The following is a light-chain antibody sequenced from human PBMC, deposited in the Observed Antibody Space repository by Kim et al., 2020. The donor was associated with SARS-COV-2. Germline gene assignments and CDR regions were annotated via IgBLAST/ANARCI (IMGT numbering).Light chain of an antibody. CDR1: QSIISY. CDR2: DAS. V-gene: IGKV3-11*01. J-gene: IGKJ5*01. Sequence: SPGDRATLSCRASQSIISYLAWYQQKPGQAPRRLIYDASQRATDTPARFTGSGSGTDFTLTINKLEPEDFAVYYCQQRNNWPPVTFGQGTRLEIK. CDR3: QQRNNWPPVT.